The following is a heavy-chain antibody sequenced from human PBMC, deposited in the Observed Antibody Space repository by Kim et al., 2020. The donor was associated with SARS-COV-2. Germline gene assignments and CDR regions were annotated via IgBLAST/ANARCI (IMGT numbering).Heavy chain of an antibody. CDR1: GFTFSSYE. J-gene: IGHJ6*02. Sequence: GGSLRLSCAASGFTFSSYEMNWVRQAPGKGLEWVSYISSSGSTIYYADSVKGRFTISRDNAKNSLYLQMNSLRAEDTAVYYCARDTRFHGGGILWFGELSPKPYYYYYGMGVWGQGTTVTVSS. CDR3: ARDTRFHGGGILWFGELSPKPYYYYYGMGV. CDR2: ISSSGSTI. D-gene: IGHD3-10*01. V-gene: IGHV3-48*03.